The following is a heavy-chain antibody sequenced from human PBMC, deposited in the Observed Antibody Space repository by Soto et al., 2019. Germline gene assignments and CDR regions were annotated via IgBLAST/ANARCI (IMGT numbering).Heavy chain of an antibody. V-gene: IGHV3-30*18. D-gene: IGHD3-10*01. CDR3: AKGAYYGSGSYFTS. Sequence: GGSLRLSCAASGFTFSSYGMHWVRQAPGKGLEWVAVISYDGSNKYYADSVKGRFTISRDNSKNTLYLQMNSLRAEDTAVYYCAKGAYYGSGSYFTSWGQGTLVTVSS. CDR2: ISYDGSNK. CDR1: GFTFSSYG. J-gene: IGHJ5*02.